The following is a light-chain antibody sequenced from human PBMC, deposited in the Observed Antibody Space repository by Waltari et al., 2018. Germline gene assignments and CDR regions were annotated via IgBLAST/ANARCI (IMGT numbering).Light chain of an antibody. CDR3: SAWDSDLTVYV. J-gene: IGLJ1*01. CDR2: RNN. CDR1: RDHVGNKG. V-gene: IGLV10-54*04. Sequence: QAGLTQPSSVSKGLRQTATLPCTGIRDHVGNKGGGWPQHHQDQPTKLLSYRNNNRPSGISDGVSASRSGNTAFLTISGLQPEDEADYYCSAWDSDLTVYVFGTGTKVTVL.